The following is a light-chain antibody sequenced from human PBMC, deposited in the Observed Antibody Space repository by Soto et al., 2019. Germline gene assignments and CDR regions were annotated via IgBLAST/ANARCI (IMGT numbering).Light chain of an antibody. V-gene: IGKV1-9*01. J-gene: IGKJ2*01. CDR1: QDISGY. Sequence: IQLTQSPPSLSASVGDRVTITCRASQDISGYLAWYQQKPGKAPKLLIYAASTLLSDVPSRFGANGSGTDFTLSIGSLQPEDFATYYCQQLNGYPPYTFGQGTRLEIK. CDR3: QQLNGYPPYT. CDR2: AAS.